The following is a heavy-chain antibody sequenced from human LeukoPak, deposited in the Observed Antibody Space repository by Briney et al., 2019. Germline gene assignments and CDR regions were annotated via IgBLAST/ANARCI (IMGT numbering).Heavy chain of an antibody. J-gene: IGHJ6*02. Sequence: GGSLRLSCAASGFTFSSYSMNWVRQAPGKGLEWVSLISWDGGSTYYADSVKGRFTISRDNSKNSLYLQMNSLRTEDTALYYCAKVNGSGYDDYGMDVWGQGTTVTVSS. CDR2: ISWDGGST. CDR3: AKVNGSGYDDYGMDV. CDR1: GFTFSSYS. D-gene: IGHD3-3*01. V-gene: IGHV3-43*01.